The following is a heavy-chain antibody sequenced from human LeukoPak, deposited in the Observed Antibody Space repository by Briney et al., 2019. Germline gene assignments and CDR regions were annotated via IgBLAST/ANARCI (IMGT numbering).Heavy chain of an antibody. D-gene: IGHD3-3*01. CDR2: INPNSGGT. Sequence: ASVKVSCKASGYTFTGYYMHWVRQAPGQGLEWMGWINPNSGGTNYAQKFQGRVTMTRDTSISTAYMELSRLRSDDTAVYYCARGFYYDFWSGYDYWGQGTLVTVSS. J-gene: IGHJ4*02. V-gene: IGHV1-2*02. CDR1: GYTFTGYY. CDR3: ARGFYYDFWSGYDY.